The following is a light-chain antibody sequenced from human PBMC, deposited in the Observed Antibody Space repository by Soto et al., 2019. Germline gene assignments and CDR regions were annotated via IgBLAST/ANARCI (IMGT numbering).Light chain of an antibody. CDR1: ESLSNNIY. CDR2: GAS. Sequence: ERATHSCRASESLSNNIYLAWYQQKPVQAPRLLIYGASSRATGIPNRFSGSGSGTDFTLTISRLEPEDFAVYYCQQYGSSAPITFGQGTPLEI. CDR3: QQYGSSAPIT. V-gene: IGKV3-20*01. J-gene: IGKJ5*01.